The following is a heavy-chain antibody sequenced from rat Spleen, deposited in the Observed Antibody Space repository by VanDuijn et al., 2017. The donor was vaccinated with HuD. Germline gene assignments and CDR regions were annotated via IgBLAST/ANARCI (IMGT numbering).Heavy chain of an antibody. V-gene: IGHV5-29*01. CDR1: GFTFSRYW. CDR2: ISYDGSST. D-gene: IGHD4-3*01. J-gene: IGHJ1*01. Sequence: EVQLVESGGGLVQPGRSLKLSCVASGFTFSRYWMYWVRQAPGKGLEWVATISYDGSSTYYRDSVKGRFTISRDNAKSTLYLQMDSLRSEDTATYYCARHNSWYFDFWGPGTMVTVSS. CDR3: ARHNSWYFDF.